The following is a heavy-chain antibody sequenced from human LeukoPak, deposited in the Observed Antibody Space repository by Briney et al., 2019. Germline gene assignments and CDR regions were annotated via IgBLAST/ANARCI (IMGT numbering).Heavy chain of an antibody. CDR1: GGSISSSDW. CDR3: ARGGKVTTIRIRVRNWFDP. Sequence: PSETLSLTCAVSGGSISSSDWWSWVRQPPGKGLEWIGEIYHSGSTNYNPSLKSRVTISVDKSKNQFSLKLSSVTAADTAVYYCARGGKVTTIRIRVRNWFDPWGQGTLVTVSS. V-gene: IGHV4-4*02. J-gene: IGHJ5*02. D-gene: IGHD5-12*01. CDR2: IYHSGST.